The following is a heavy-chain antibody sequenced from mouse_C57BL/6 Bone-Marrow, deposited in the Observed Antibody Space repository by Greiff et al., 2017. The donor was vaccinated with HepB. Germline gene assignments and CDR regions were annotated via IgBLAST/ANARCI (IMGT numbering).Heavy chain of an antibody. J-gene: IGHJ4*01. Sequence: VKLQESGAELAKPGASVKLSCKASGYTFTSYWMHWVKQRPGQGLEWIGYINPSSGYTKYNQKFKDKATLTADKSSSTAYMQLSSLTYEDSAVYYCARGGTYYYGSSSYYYAMDYWGQGTSVTVSS. CDR3: ARGGTYYYGSSSYYYAMDY. D-gene: IGHD1-1*01. CDR2: INPSSGYT. V-gene: IGHV1-7*01. CDR1: GYTFTSYW.